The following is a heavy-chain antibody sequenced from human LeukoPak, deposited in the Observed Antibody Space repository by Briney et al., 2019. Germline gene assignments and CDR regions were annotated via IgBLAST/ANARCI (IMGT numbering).Heavy chain of an antibody. Sequence: GGSLRLSCAASGFTFSNYNMNWVRQAPGKGLVWVSRINSDGSSTSYADSVKGRFTISRDNAKNTLYLQMNSLRAEDTAVYYCARSAAGGFDYWGQGTLVTVSS. CDR1: GFTFSNYN. D-gene: IGHD6-13*01. CDR2: INSDGSST. V-gene: IGHV3-74*01. J-gene: IGHJ4*02. CDR3: ARSAAGGFDY.